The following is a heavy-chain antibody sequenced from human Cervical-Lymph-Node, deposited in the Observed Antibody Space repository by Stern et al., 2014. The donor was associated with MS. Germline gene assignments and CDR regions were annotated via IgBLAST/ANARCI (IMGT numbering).Heavy chain of an antibody. Sequence: EVQLVESGGGLVKPGGSLRLSCAASGFTFSSYTMNWVRQAPGKGLEWVSSISSRSGYINYADSMKGRITVSRDNAKNPVYLQMNSPRAEDTAVYFCARELEMDYGMDVWGQGTTVTVSS. CDR2: ISSRSGYI. D-gene: IGHD5-24*01. V-gene: IGHV3-21*01. CDR1: GFTFSSYT. CDR3: ARELEMDYGMDV. J-gene: IGHJ6*02.